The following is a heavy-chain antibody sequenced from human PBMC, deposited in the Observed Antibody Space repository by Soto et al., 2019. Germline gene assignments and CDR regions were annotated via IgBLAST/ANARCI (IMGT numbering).Heavy chain of an antibody. V-gene: IGHV3-74*01. Sequence: HWVRQVPGRGLVWVSGITHDGSGTKYADSVKGRFTISRDNAKNTVYLQMNSLRPEDTAVYYCGSVFEYWGRGTLVTVSS. CDR3: GSVFEY. J-gene: IGHJ4*01. CDR2: ITHDGSGT.